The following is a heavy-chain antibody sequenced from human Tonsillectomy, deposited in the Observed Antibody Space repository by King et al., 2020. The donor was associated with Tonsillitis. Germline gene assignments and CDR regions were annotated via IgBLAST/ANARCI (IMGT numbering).Heavy chain of an antibody. D-gene: IGHD2-2*02. J-gene: IGHJ6*02. V-gene: IGHV1-69*01. CDR1: GGTFSSDA. CDR2: IIPIYGTT. CDR3: ARPTYRLLQDYYYAMDV. Sequence: MQLVQSGAEVKKPGSSVTVSCKTSGGTFSSDAVSWVRQAPGQGLEWVGGIIPIYGTTNYAQKFQGRVTITADESTSTAYMELSSLTSEDTAVYYCARPTYRLLQDYYYAMDVWGHGTTVTVSS.